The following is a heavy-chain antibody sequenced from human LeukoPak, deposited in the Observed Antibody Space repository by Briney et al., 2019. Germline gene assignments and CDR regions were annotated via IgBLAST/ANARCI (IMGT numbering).Heavy chain of an antibody. CDR3: ARDYVWGSYRSYPRVDAFDI. D-gene: IGHD3-16*02. Sequence: GASVKVSCKASGYTFTGYYMHWVRQAPGQGLEWMGWINPNSGGTNYAQKFQGRVTMTRDTSISTAYMELSRLRSDDTAVYYCARDYVWGSYRSYPRVDAFDIWGQGTMVTVSS. CDR1: GYTFTGYY. CDR2: INPNSGGT. J-gene: IGHJ3*02. V-gene: IGHV1-2*02.